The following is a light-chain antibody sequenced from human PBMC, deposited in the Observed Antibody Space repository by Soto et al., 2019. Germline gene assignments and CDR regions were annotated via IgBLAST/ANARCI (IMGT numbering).Light chain of an antibody. CDR3: SSYTSSSTLV. V-gene: IGLV2-14*01. Sequence: QSVLTQPASVSGSPGQSITLSCTGTSSDIGAYNYVSWYQQHPGKAPELMIYDVSNRPSGVSNRFSGSKSGNTASLTISGLQDEDEADYYCSSYTSSSTLVFGGGTQLPVL. J-gene: IGLJ2*01. CDR1: SSDIGAYNY. CDR2: DVS.